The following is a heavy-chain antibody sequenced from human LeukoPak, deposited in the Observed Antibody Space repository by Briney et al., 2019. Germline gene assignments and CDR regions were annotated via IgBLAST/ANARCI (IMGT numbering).Heavy chain of an antibody. D-gene: IGHD5-12*01. V-gene: IGHV4-34*01. CDR1: GGSFSGYY. Sequence: PSETLSLTCAVYGGSFSGYYWSWIRQPPGEGLEWIGEINHSGSTNYNPSLKSRVTISVDTSKNQFSLKLSSVTAADTAVYYCARVNGRRRLRSARYNWFDPWGQGTLVTVSS. CDR2: INHSGST. CDR3: ARVNGRRRLRSARYNWFDP. J-gene: IGHJ5*02.